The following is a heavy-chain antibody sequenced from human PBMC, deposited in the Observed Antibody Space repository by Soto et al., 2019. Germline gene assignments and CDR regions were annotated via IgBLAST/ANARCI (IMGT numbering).Heavy chain of an antibody. CDR2: IYYSGST. D-gene: IGHD1-1*01. CDR3: ARVVGLAGTYFDY. CDR1: GGSISSGGYY. J-gene: IGHJ4*02. V-gene: IGHV4-31*03. Sequence: TSETLSLTCTVSGGSISSGGYYWSWIRQHPGKGLEWIGYIYYSGSTYYNPSLKSRVTISADTSKDQFSLKLSSVTAADTAVYYCARVVGLAGTYFDYWGQGTLVTVSS.